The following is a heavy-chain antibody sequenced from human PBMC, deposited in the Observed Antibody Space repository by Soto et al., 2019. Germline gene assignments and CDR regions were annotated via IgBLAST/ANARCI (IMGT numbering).Heavy chain of an antibody. CDR3: AKGGSKDFWSGYSD. CDR1: GFTFSSYA. J-gene: IGHJ4*02. D-gene: IGHD3-3*01. Sequence: GGSLRLSCAASGFTFSSYAMIWVRQAPGKGLEWVSAISGSGGSTYYADSVKGRFTISRDNSKNTLYLQMNSLRAEDTAVYYCAKGGSKDFWSGYSDWGQGTLVTVSS. V-gene: IGHV3-23*01. CDR2: ISGSGGST.